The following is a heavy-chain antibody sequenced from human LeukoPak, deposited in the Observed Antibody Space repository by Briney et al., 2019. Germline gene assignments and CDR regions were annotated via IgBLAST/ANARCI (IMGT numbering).Heavy chain of an antibody. CDR1: GFTFNSYA. CDR2: IIGGGLNT. CDR3: AKSLKSVVVFTRLDL. V-gene: IGHV3-23*01. Sequence: GGSLRLSCVASGFTFNSYAMTWVRQAPGTGLQWVSSIIGGGLNTYYADSVKGRFTISRDNSNKTLYLHMHSLRPEDTAVYFCAKSLKSVVVFTRLDLWGQGTLVTVSS. J-gene: IGHJ4*02. D-gene: IGHD3-22*01.